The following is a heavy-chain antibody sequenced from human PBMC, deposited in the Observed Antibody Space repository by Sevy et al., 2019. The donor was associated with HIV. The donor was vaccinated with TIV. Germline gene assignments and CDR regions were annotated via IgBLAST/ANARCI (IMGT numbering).Heavy chain of an antibody. Sequence: GGSLRLSCAVSGFTFNTYNMNWVRQAPGKGLEWVSYISYTSTTIYYADSVRGRFTISRDNSKNTLYLQMNSLRDEDTDVYYCASSDATSRFGYYYFAMDFWGQGTSVTVSS. CDR1: GFTFNTYN. V-gene: IGHV3-48*02. CDR3: ASSDATSRFGYYYFAMDF. J-gene: IGHJ6*02. D-gene: IGHD3-22*01. CDR2: ISYTSTTI.